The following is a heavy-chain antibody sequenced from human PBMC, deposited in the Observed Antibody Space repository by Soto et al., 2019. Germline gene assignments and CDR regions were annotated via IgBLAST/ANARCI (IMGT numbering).Heavy chain of an antibody. V-gene: IGHV3-7*02. Sequence: PGKGLEWVATIKQDGSEKYYVDSVKGRFTISRDNAKNSLYLQMNSLRAEDTAVYYCARAQLSQVYWFDPWGQGTLVTVSS. J-gene: IGHJ5*02. CDR3: ARAQLSQVYWFDP. CDR2: IKQDGSEK. D-gene: IGHD6-13*01.